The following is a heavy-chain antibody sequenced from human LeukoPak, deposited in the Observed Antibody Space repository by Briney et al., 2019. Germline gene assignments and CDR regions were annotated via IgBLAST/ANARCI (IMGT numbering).Heavy chain of an antibody. V-gene: IGHV3-30-3*01. D-gene: IGHD4/OR15-4a*01. CDR2: ISIDGNNQ. CDR3: ARGQWSDY. J-gene: IGHJ4*02. CDR1: GFTFNNYA. Sequence: AGGSLRLSCAASGFTFNNYAMYWVRQAPGKGLEWVAVISIDGNNQYHADSVKGRFIISRDNSKNTLYLQMNSLRAEDTAVYYCARGQWSDYWGQGILVTVSS.